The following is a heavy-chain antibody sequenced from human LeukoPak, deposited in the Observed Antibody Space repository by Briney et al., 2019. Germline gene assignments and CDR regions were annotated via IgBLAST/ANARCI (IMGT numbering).Heavy chain of an antibody. D-gene: IGHD3-22*01. CDR3: ASRPFYDSSGYYSPDTY. CDR1: GGTFSSYA. V-gene: IGHV1-69*05. J-gene: IGHJ4*02. CDR2: IIPIFGTA. Sequence: GSSVKVSCKASGGTFSSYAISWVRQAPGQGLEGMGGIIPIFGTANYAQKFQGRVTITTDESTSTAYMELSSLRSEDTAVYYCASRPFYDSSGYYSPDTYWGQGTLVTVSS.